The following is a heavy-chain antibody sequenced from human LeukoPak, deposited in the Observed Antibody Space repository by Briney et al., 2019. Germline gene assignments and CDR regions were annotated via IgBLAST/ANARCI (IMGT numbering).Heavy chain of an antibody. CDR2: ISGSGGST. V-gene: IGHV3-23*01. Sequence: AGGSLRLSCAASGFTFSSYAMSWVRQAPGKGLEWVSAISGSGGSTYYADSVKGRFTISRDNSKNTLYLQMNSLRAEDTAVYYCAKDLRVHTPPYCSGGSCYSDYWGQGTLVIVSS. D-gene: IGHD2-15*01. J-gene: IGHJ4*02. CDR1: GFTFSSYA. CDR3: AKDLRVHTPPYCSGGSCYSDY.